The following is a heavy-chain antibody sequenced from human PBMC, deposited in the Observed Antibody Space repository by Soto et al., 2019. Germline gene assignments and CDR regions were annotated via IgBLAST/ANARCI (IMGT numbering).Heavy chain of an antibody. J-gene: IGHJ4*02. CDR2: IWYDGSNK. CDR1: GFTFSSYG. D-gene: IGHD6-19*01. CDR3: ARDCAGYSSGWYQRGGFDY. Sequence: QVQLVESGGGVVQPGRSLRLSCAASGFTFSSYGMHWVRQAPGKGLEWVAVIWYDGSNKYYAASVKGRFTISRDHSKNXLNXQMNSLRAEDTAVYYCARDCAGYSSGWYQRGGFDYWGQGTLVTVSS. V-gene: IGHV3-33*01.